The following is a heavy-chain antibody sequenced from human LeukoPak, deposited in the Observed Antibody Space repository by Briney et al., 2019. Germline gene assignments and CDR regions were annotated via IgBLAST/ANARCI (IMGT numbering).Heavy chain of an antibody. CDR3: ATPLRSGAFDI. CDR2: FDPEDGET. D-gene: IGHD4-17*01. CDR1: GYTRTEVS. Sequence: GASVKVSCKVSGYTRTEVSMHWVRQAPGKGLEWMGGFDPEDGETIYAQKFQGRVTMTEDTSTDTAYMELSSLRSEDTAVYYCATPLRSGAFDIWGQGTMVTVSS. V-gene: IGHV1-24*01. J-gene: IGHJ3*02.